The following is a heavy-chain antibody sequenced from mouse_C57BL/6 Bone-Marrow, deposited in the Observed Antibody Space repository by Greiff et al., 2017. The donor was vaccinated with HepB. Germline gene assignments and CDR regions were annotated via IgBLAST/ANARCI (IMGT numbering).Heavy chain of an antibody. Sequence: EVHLVESGGGLVKPGGSLKLSCAASGFTFSSYTMSWVRQTPEMRLEWVATISGGGGNTYYPDSVKGRFTISRDNAKNTLYLQMSSLRSEDTALYYCARHYYGSGAYWGQGTLVTVSA. V-gene: IGHV5-9*01. CDR3: ARHYYGSGAY. D-gene: IGHD1-1*01. CDR1: GFTFSSYT. CDR2: ISGGGGNT. J-gene: IGHJ3*01.